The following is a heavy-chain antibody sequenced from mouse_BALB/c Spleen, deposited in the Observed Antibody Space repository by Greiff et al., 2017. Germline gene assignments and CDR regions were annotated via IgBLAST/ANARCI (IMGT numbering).Heavy chain of an antibody. CDR1: GFTFTDYY. Sequence: EVKVVESGGGLVQPGGSLRLSCATSGFTFTDYYMSWVRQPPGKALEWLGFIRNKANGYTTEYSASVKGRFTISRDNSQSILYLQMNTLRAEDSATYYCARPYGNYYAMDYWGQGTSVTVSS. D-gene: IGHD2-10*02. J-gene: IGHJ4*01. CDR3: ARPYGNYYAMDY. CDR2: IRNKANGYTT. V-gene: IGHV7-3*02.